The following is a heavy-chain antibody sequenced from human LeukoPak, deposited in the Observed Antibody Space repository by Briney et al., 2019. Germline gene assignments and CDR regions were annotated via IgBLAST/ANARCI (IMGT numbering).Heavy chain of an antibody. V-gene: IGHV4-34*01. CDR1: GGSFSGYY. CDR2: INHSGST. Sequence: SETLSLTCAVYGGSFSGYYWSWIRQPPGKGLEWIGEINHSGSTNYNPSLKSRVTISVDTSRNQFSLKLSSVTAADTAVYYCARAYGSGSYSPDAFDIWGQGTMVTVSS. J-gene: IGHJ3*02. D-gene: IGHD3-10*01. CDR3: ARAYGSGSYSPDAFDI.